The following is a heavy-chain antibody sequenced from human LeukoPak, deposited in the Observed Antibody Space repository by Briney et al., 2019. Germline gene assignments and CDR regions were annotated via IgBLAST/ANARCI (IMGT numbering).Heavy chain of an antibody. CDR1: GFTFSSYW. CDR2: IKQDGSEK. CDR3: ARGFYDSSGYHYYYYYGMDV. V-gene: IGHV3-7*01. D-gene: IGHD3-22*01. Sequence: GGSLRLSCAASGFTFSSYWMSWVRQAPGKGLEWVANIKQDGSEKYYVGSVKGRFTISRDNAKNSLYLQMNSLRAEDTAVYYCARGFYDSSGYHYYYYYGMDVWGQGTTVTVSS. J-gene: IGHJ6*02.